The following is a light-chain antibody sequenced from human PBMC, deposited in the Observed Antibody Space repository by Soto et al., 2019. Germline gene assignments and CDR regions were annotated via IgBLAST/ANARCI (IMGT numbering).Light chain of an antibody. J-gene: IGKJ4*01. CDR2: GAS. CDR1: QSISDN. Sequence: DIVMTQSPAILSVSLGERATLSCLASQSISDNLAWYQQRSGQAPRLLIYGASTRATGVPARFSGSGSGTEFTLTISSLQPDDFAIYYCQQYKSWPPLTVGGGTKVE. V-gene: IGKV3-15*01. CDR3: QQYKSWPPLT.